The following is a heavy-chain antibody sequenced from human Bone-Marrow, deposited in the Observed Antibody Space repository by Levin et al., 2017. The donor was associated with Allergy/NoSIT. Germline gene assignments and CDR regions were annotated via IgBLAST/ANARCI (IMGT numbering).Heavy chain of an antibody. J-gene: IGHJ4*02. CDR2: IWYDGSNK. CDR1: GFTFSSYG. D-gene: IGHD3-22*01. V-gene: IGHV3-33*01. Sequence: LSLPCAASGFTFSSYGMHWVRQAPGKGLEWVAVIWYDGSNKYYADSVKGRFTISRDNSKNTLYLQMNSLRAEDTAVYYCARDSSEYYYDSSGQFDYWGQGTLVTVSS. CDR3: ARDSSEYYYDSSGQFDY.